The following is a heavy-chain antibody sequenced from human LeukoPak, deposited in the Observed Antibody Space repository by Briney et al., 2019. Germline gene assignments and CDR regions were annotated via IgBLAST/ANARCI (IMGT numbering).Heavy chain of an antibody. D-gene: IGHD3-16*01. Sequence: GGSLRLSCAASGFTFSSYWMHWVRQAPGKGLVWVSHINSDGSSTSYADSVKGRFTISRDNAKNTLYLQMNSLRAEDTAVYYCAREGLWGESFDYWGQGTLVTVSS. CDR2: INSDGSST. CDR1: GFTFSSYW. CDR3: AREGLWGESFDY. V-gene: IGHV3-74*01. J-gene: IGHJ4*02.